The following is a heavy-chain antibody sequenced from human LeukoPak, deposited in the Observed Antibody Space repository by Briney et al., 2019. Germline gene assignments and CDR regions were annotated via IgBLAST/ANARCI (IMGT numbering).Heavy chain of an antibody. CDR3: ARGGVYDYVWGSYRQPDF. D-gene: IGHD3-16*02. V-gene: IGHV1-2*06. J-gene: IGHJ4*02. CDR1: GYTFTGYY. CDR2: INPNSGGT. Sequence: ASVKVSCKASGYTFTGYYMHWVRQAPGQGLEWMGRINPNSGGTNYAQKFRGRVTMTRDTSISTAYMELGRLRSDDTAVYYCARGGVYDYVWGSYRQPDFWGQGTLVTVSS.